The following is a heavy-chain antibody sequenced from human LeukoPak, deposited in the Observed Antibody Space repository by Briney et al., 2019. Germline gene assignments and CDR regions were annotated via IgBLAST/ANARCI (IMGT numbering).Heavy chain of an antibody. CDR1: GGSISSDY. J-gene: IGHJ4*02. CDR3: ATRGY. V-gene: IGHV4-59*08. D-gene: IGHD3-10*01. Sequence: SETLSLTCTVSGGSISSDYWQWIRQPPGKGLEWIGYIYNSGSNNYNPSLKSRVTISIDTSKNQFSLKLTSVPAADTAVYYCATRGYWGQGTLVTVSS. CDR2: IYNSGSN.